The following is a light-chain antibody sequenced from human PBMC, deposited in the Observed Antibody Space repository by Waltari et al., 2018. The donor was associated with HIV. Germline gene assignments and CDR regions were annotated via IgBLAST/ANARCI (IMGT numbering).Light chain of an antibody. CDR2: DVN. CDR3: SAYAGSNNLVL. CDR1: SSDVGGYNY. Sequence: QSALTQPPSASGSLGQSVTISCTGTSSDVGGYNYVSWYQQYPGEAPKLIIYDVNNPPSGVPDRFSGSKSGNTASLTVSGLQGEDEAQYYCSAYAGSNNLVLFGGGTKLTVL. J-gene: IGLJ2*01. V-gene: IGLV2-8*01.